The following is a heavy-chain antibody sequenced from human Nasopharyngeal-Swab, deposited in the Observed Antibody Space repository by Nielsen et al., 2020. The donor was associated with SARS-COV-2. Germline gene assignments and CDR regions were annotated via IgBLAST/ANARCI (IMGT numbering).Heavy chain of an antibody. CDR1: GFTFSSYE. D-gene: IGHD5-24*01. V-gene: IGHV3-48*03. CDR3: ATLRDGYSFDY. CDR2: ISSSGSTI. Sequence: SCAASGFTFSSYEMNWVRQAPGKGLEWVSYISSSGSTIYYADSVKGRFTISRDNAKNSLYLQMNSLRAEDTAVYYCATLRDGYSFDYWGQGTLVTVSS. J-gene: IGHJ4*01.